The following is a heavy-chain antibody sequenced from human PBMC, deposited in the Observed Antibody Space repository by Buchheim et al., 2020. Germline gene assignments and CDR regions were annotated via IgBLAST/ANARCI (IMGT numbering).Heavy chain of an antibody. D-gene: IGHD2-2*01. V-gene: IGHV4-59*12. Sequence: QVQLQESGPGLVKPSETLSLTCTVSGGSISSYYWSWIRQPPGKGLEWIGYIYYSGSTNYNPSLKSRVTISVDTSKNQFSLKLSSVTAADTAVYYCARAEIVVVPAATGYYFDYWGQGTL. CDR1: GGSISSYY. CDR3: ARAEIVVVPAATGYYFDY. J-gene: IGHJ4*02. CDR2: IYYSGST.